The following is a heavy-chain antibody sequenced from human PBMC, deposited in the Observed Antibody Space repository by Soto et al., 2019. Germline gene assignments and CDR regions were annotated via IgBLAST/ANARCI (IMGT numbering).Heavy chain of an antibody. V-gene: IGHV1-3*01. CDR1: GYTFTSYA. Sequence: ASVKVSCKASGYTFTSYAMHWVRQAPGQRLEWMGWINAGNGNTKYSQKFQGRVTITRDTSASTAYMELSSLRSEDTAVYYCARDAREYSSSWHNWFDRWGQGTLVTVSS. D-gene: IGHD6-13*01. CDR3: ARDAREYSSSWHNWFDR. J-gene: IGHJ5*02. CDR2: INAGNGNT.